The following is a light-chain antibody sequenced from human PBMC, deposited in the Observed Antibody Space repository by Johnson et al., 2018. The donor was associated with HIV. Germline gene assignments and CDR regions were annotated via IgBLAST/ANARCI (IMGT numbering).Light chain of an antibody. Sequence: QSVLTQSPSVSAAPGQKVTISCSGSSSNIGNNYVSWYQQLPGTAPKLLIYENNKRPSGIPDRFSGSKSGTSATLGITGLQTGEEADYYCGTWDSSLSAVFGTGTKVTVL. CDR1: SSNIGNNY. CDR2: ENN. CDR3: GTWDSSLSAV. V-gene: IGLV1-51*02. J-gene: IGLJ1*01.